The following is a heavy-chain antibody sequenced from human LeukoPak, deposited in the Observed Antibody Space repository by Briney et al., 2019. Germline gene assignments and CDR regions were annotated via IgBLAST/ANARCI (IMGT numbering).Heavy chain of an antibody. CDR2: IYTSGST. CDR1: GGSISSYY. D-gene: IGHD5-12*01. Sequence: SETLSLTCTVSGGSISSYYWSWIRQPAGKGLEWIGRIYTSGSTNCNPSLKSRLTMSVDTSKNQFSLKPSSMTAADTAVSSCAREDSRSGAPLDYWVQGTLVTVYS. CDR3: AREDSRSGAPLDY. V-gene: IGHV4-4*07. J-gene: IGHJ4*02.